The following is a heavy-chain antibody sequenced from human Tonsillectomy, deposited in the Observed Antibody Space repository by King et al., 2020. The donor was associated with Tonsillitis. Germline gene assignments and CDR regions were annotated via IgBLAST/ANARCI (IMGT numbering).Heavy chain of an antibody. J-gene: IGHJ6*02. CDR3: VRDRPDGMTT. CDR2: ISNDGRNK. CDR1: GFTFSNFA. Sequence: VQLVESGGGVVQPGRSLRLSCAASGFTFSNFAIHWVRLAPGKGLQWVSFISNDGRNKYYADSVKGRFTISRDNSNKTLHLRMNSLRTEDSAMYHCVRDRPDGMTTWGQGTTVTVSS. V-gene: IGHV3-30*04.